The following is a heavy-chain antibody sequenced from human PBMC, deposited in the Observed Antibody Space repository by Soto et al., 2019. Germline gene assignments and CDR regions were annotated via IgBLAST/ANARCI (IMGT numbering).Heavy chain of an antibody. CDR1: GYTFTSYG. V-gene: IGHV1-18*01. Sequence: QVQLVQSGAEVKKPGASVKVSCKASGYTFTSYGISWVRQAPGQGLEWMGWISAYNGNTNYAQKLQGRVTMTTDTYTSTAYMELRSMRSDDTAVYYCARDIDWYTSSSGFDYWGQGTLVTVSS. CDR3: ARDIDWYTSSSGFDY. D-gene: IGHD6-6*01. J-gene: IGHJ4*02. CDR2: ISAYNGNT.